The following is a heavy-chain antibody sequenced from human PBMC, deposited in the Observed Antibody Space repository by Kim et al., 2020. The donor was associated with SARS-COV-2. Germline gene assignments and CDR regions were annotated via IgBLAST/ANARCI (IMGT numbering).Heavy chain of an antibody. CDR2: INEDGSKE. D-gene: IGHD1-20*01. V-gene: IGHV3-7*01. CDR1: GFTFRRYW. Sequence: GGSLRLSCAASGFTFRRYWMAWVRQAPGKGLEWLAKINEDGSKEYHVDSVKGRFTISRDNAKSSLYLQMNSLKGEDTAVYQCARYISYHMDVWGKGTTVTVSS. J-gene: IGHJ6*03. CDR3: ARYISYHMDV.